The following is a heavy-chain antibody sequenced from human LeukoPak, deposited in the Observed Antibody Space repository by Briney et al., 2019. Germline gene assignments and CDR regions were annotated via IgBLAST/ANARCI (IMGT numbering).Heavy chain of an antibody. CDR3: ARHGYYGSGSYYFYYYYGMDV. D-gene: IGHD3-10*01. CDR2: MNPNSGNT. CDR1: GYTFTSYD. V-gene: IGHV1-8*01. J-gene: IGHJ6*02. Sequence: ASVKVSCKASGYTFTSYDINWVRQAAGQGLEWMGWMNPNSGNTGYAQKFQGRVTMTRNTSISTAYMELSSLRSEDTAVYYCARHGYYGSGSYYFYYYYGMDVWGQGTTVTVSS.